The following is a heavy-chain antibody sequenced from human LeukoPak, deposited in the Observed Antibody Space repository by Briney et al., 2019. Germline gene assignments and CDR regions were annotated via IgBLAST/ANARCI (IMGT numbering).Heavy chain of an antibody. V-gene: IGHV4-38-2*01. D-gene: IGHD6-19*01. J-gene: IGHJ4*02. CDR1: GYSISSGYY. Sequence: PSETLSLTCAVSGYSISSGYYWGWIRQPPGKGLEWIGSIYHSGSTYYNPSLKSRVTISVDTSKNQFSLKLSSVTAADTAVYYCARVRRSGSGWFFDYWGQGTLVTVSS. CDR3: ARVRRSGSGWFFDY. CDR2: IYHSGST.